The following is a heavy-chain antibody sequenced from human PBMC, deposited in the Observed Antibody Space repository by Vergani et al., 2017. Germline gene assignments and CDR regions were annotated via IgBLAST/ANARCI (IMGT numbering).Heavy chain of an antibody. J-gene: IGHJ4*02. CDR3: TRGMTTVTTEGY. Sequence: EVQLVESGGGLVQPGRSLRLSCPASGFPFGDYAMSWVRQAPGKGLEWVGFIRSKAYGGTTEYAASVKGRLTISREDSKSIAYLQMSSLKTEDTAVYYCTRGMTTVTTEGYWGQGTLVTVSS. D-gene: IGHD4-17*01. CDR1: GFPFGDYA. V-gene: IGHV3-49*04. CDR2: IRSKAYGGTT.